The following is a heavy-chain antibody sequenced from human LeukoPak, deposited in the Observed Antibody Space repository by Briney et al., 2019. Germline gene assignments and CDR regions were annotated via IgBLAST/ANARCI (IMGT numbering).Heavy chain of an antibody. CDR1: GDSFSSHY. D-gene: IGHD4-17*01. Sequence: SETLSLTCAVSGDSFSSHYWTWIRQPPGGGLEWIGYISYIGTTNYNPSLKSRVTISIDTSKNQFSLKLSSVTTADTAVYYCARDLVTVTKGFDIWGLGTMVSVSS. CDR2: ISYIGTT. V-gene: IGHV4-59*11. J-gene: IGHJ3*02. CDR3: ARDLVTVTKGFDI.